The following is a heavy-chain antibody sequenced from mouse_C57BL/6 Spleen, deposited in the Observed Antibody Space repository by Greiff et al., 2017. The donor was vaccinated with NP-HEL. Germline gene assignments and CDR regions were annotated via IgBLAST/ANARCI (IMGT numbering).Heavy chain of an antibody. J-gene: IGHJ4*01. CDR1: GYTFTDYE. V-gene: IGHV1-15*01. Sequence: QVQLKQSGAELVRPGASVTLSCKASGYTFTDYEMHWVKQTPVHGLEWIGAIDPETGGTAYSQKFKGKAILTADKSSSTAYMELRSLTSEDSAVYYCTRGDGNPHYYAMDYWGQGTSVTVSS. CDR2: IDPETGGT. CDR3: TRGDGNPHYYAMDY. D-gene: IGHD2-1*01.